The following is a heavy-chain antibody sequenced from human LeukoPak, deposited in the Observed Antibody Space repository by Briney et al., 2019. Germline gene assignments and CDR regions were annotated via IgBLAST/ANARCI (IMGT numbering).Heavy chain of an antibody. CDR2: FDPEDGET. CDR1: GYTLTELS. Sequence: ASVKVSCKVSGYTLTELSMHWVRQAPGKGLEWMGGFDPEDGETIYAQKFQGRVTMTEDTSTDTAYMELSSLRSEDTAVHYCATGPTIFGVALPRPFDYWGQGTPVTVSS. CDR3: ATGPTIFGVALPRPFDY. D-gene: IGHD3-3*01. V-gene: IGHV1-24*01. J-gene: IGHJ4*02.